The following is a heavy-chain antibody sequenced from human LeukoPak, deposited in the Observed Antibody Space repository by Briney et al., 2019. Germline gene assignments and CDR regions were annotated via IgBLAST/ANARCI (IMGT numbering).Heavy chain of an antibody. J-gene: IGHJ3*02. Sequence: GGSLRLSCAASGFTFSSYAMSWVRQAPGKGLEWVSAIRGSGGSTYYADSVKGRFTISRDNSKNTLYLQMNSLRAEDTAVYYCAKDRLKLDGSGYYYEGGDAFDIWGQGTMVTVSS. V-gene: IGHV3-23*01. D-gene: IGHD3-22*01. CDR2: IRGSGGST. CDR1: GFTFSSYA. CDR3: AKDRLKLDGSGYYYEGGDAFDI.